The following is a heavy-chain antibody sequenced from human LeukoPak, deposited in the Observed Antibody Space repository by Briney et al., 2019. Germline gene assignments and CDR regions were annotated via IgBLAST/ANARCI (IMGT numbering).Heavy chain of an antibody. J-gene: IGHJ6*03. D-gene: IGHD1-26*01. Sequence: SGTLSLTCAVSGGSISSSNWWSWVRQPPGKGLEWIGSIYHGGSTYYNPSLKSRVTISVDTSKNQFSLRLSSVTAADTAVYYCARERDLLYYYYMDVWGKGTTVTVSS. CDR2: IYHGGST. CDR1: GGSISSSNW. V-gene: IGHV4-4*02. CDR3: ARERDLLYYYYMDV.